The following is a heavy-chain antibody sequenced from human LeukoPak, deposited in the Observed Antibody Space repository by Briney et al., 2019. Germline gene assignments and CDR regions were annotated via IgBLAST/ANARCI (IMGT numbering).Heavy chain of an antibody. Sequence: GGSLRLSCAASGFTFSSYWMHWVRQAPGKGLVWVSYINGDGSATSYADSVKGQFTFSRDNAKNTVCLQMNSLRAEDTAVYDFAKDRHSSSWYGSRLWDYYGMAVWGQGTTVTVSS. CDR2: INGDGSAT. J-gene: IGHJ6*02. CDR1: GFTFSSYW. V-gene: IGHV3-74*01. D-gene: IGHD6-13*01. CDR3: AKDRHSSSWYGSRLWDYYGMAV.